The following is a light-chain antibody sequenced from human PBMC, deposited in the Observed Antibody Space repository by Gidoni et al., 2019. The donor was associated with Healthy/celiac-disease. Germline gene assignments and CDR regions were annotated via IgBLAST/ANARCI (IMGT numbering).Light chain of an antibody. CDR1: QSVRSSY. V-gene: IGKV3-20*01. J-gene: IGKJ2*01. CDR2: GES. Sequence: DTVLTPSPGTLSLSPGERATPSCRARQSVRSSYLAWYQQRPGQTPRLLIYGESSRATGIPDRFSGSGSGTEFALTISRLEPEDYGVYYCQQYGSSPLYTFGQGTKLEIK. CDR3: QQYGSSPLYT.